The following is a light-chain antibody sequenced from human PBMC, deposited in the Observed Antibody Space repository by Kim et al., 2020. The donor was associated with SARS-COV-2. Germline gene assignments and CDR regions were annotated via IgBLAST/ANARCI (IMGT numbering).Light chain of an antibody. CDR1: QSVSSN. CDR3: QQYINWPT. Sequence: VAPGDRATLSCRASQSVSSNLAWYQQKPGQTPRLLIYGASTRATGIPARFSGSGSGTEFTLTISSLQSEDFAVYYGQQYINWPTFGGGTKVDIK. V-gene: IGKV3-15*01. CDR2: GAS. J-gene: IGKJ4*01.